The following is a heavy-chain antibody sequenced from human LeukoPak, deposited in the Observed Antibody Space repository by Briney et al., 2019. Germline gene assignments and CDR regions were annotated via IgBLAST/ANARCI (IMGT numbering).Heavy chain of an antibody. CDR1: GFTFDDYG. D-gene: IGHD6-13*01. J-gene: IGHJ4*02. CDR2: INYNGGSA. CDR3: ARDGAGTAEYGDY. V-gene: IGHV3-20*04. Sequence: GGSLRLSCAASGFTFDDYGMAWVRQAPGKGLEWISAINYNGGSAAYADSVKGRFTISRDNAKNSLYLQMNSLRAEDTAVYYCARDGAGTAEYGDYWGQGTLVTVSS.